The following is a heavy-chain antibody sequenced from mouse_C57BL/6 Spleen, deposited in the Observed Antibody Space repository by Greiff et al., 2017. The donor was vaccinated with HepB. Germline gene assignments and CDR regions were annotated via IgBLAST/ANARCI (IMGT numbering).Heavy chain of an antibody. CDR1: GYTFTSYW. J-gene: IGHJ3*01. Sequence: VQLQQSGAELAKPGASVKLSCKASGYTFTSYWMHWVKQRPGQGLEWIGYINPSSGYTKYNQKFKDKATLTADKSSITAYMQLSSLTYEDSAVYYCAGEGFAYWGQGTLFTVSA. CDR2: INPSSGYT. CDR3: AGEGFAY. V-gene: IGHV1-7*01.